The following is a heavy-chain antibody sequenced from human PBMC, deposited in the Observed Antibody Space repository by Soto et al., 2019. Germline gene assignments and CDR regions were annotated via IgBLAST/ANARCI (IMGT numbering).Heavy chain of an antibody. CDR2: IYYSGST. CDR1: GGSISSYY. V-gene: IGHV4-59*01. D-gene: IGHD3-3*01. J-gene: IGHJ6*02. CDR3: ARGGSYDFWSGLNYYYYGMDV. Sequence: SETLSLTCTVPGGSISSYYWSWIRQPPGKGLEWIGYIYYSGSTNYSPSLKSRVTISVDTSKNQFSLKLSSVTAADTAVYYCARGGSYDFWSGLNYYYYGMDVWGQGTTVTVSS.